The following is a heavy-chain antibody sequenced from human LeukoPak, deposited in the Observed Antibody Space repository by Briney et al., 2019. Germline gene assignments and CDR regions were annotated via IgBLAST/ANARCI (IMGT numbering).Heavy chain of an antibody. J-gene: IGHJ4*02. Sequence: GASVTVSCKASGYTFTGYYMHWVRQAPGQGLEWMGWINPNSGGTNYAQKFQGRVTITRDTTIRTAYMELSRLRSDDAAVYYCAREAGPIAVAGDYWGQGTLVTVSS. CDR3: AREAGPIAVAGDY. V-gene: IGHV1-2*02. CDR1: GYTFTGYY. D-gene: IGHD6-19*01. CDR2: INPNSGGT.